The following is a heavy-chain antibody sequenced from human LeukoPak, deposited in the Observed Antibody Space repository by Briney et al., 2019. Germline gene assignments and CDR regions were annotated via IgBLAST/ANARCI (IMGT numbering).Heavy chain of an antibody. CDR2: IYYSGST. D-gene: IGHD3-10*01. CDR1: GGSISSSSYY. V-gene: IGHV4-39*07. CDR3: ARVGYYGSGSYYQFDY. Sequence: PSETLSLTCTVSGGSISSSSYYWGWIRQPPGKGLEWIGSIYYSGSTYYNPSLKSRVTISVDTSKNQFSLKLSSVTAADTAVYYCARVGYYGSGSYYQFDYWGQGTLVTVSS. J-gene: IGHJ4*02.